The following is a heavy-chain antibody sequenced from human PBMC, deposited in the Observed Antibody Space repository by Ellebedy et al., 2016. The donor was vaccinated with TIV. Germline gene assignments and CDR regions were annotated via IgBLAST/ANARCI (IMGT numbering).Heavy chain of an antibody. CDR1: GFTFRIQA. J-gene: IGHJ5*01. V-gene: IGHV3-23*01. Sequence: PGGSLRLSCAASGFTFRIQAMTWVRQAPGKGLEWVSTIDTSGTRTYYADSVKGRFVISRDNSNNTLDLQMNNLRTEDTAVYYCARDPDAFGDQYFDLWGQGTLVIVSS. CDR3: ARDPDAFGDQYFDL. CDR2: IDTSGTRT. D-gene: IGHD3-10*01.